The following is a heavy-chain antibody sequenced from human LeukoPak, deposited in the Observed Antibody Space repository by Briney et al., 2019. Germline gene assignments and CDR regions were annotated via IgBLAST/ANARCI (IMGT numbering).Heavy chain of an antibody. V-gene: IGHV3-53*01. J-gene: IGHJ4*02. D-gene: IGHD6-13*01. CDR3: ARLIAATGRLYFDY. Sequence: PGGSLRLSCAASGFTVSSSYMSWVRQAPGKGLKYVSVIYSGGNTYYAGSVKGRFTISRDNSKNTVYLQMNSLRAEDTAVYYCARLIAATGRLYFDYWGQGTLVTVSS. CDR1: GFTVSSSY. CDR2: IYSGGNT.